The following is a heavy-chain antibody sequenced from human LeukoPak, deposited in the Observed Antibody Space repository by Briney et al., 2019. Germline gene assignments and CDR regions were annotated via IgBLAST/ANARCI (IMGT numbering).Heavy chain of an antibody. CDR3: ARTTQDIVGATSYFDY. D-gene: IGHD1-26*01. V-gene: IGHV4-59*01. Sequence: SETLSLTCTVSGGSISSYYWSWIRQPPGKGLEWIVYIYYSGSTNYNPSLKSRVTISVDTSKNQFSLKLSSVTAADTAVYYCARTTQDIVGATSYFDYWGQGTLVTVSS. J-gene: IGHJ4*02. CDR1: GGSISSYY. CDR2: IYYSGST.